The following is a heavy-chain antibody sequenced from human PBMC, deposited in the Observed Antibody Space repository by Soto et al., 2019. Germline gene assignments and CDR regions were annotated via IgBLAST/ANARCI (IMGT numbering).Heavy chain of an antibody. CDR1: GFTFSSYW. J-gene: IGHJ3*02. D-gene: IGHD4-4*01. CDR3: ARDNYEPASDAFDI. Sequence: GGSLRLSCAASGFTFSSYWMSWVRQAPGKGLEWVANIKQDGSEKYYVDSVKGRFTISRDNAKDSLYLQMNSLRAEDTAVYYCARDNYEPASDAFDIWGQGTMVTVSS. CDR2: IKQDGSEK. V-gene: IGHV3-7*01.